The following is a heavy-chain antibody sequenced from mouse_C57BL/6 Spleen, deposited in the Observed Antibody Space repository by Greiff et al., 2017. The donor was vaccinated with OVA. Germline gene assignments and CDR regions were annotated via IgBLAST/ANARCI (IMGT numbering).Heavy chain of an antibody. V-gene: IGHV1-15*01. CDR1: GYTFTDYE. J-gene: IGHJ3*01. CDR3: TRPPMVTTGVAY. D-gene: IGHD2-9*01. Sequence: VQLQQSGAELVRPGASVTLSCKASGYTFTDYEMHWVKQTPVHGLEWIGAIDPETGGTASNQKFKGKAILTADKSSSTAYMELRSQTSEDSSVYYWTRPPMVTTGVAYWGQGTLVTVSA. CDR2: IDPETGGT.